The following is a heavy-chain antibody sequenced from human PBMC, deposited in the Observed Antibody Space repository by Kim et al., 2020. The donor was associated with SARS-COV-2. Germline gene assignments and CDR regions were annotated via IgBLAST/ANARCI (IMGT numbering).Heavy chain of an antibody. CDR1: GFTFSSYG. J-gene: IGHJ4*02. V-gene: IGHV3-30*18. D-gene: IGHD3-10*01. CDR3: AKDGASAALVRGVIPHADY. CDR2: ISYDGSNK. Sequence: GGSLRLSCAASGFTFSSYGMHWVRQAPGKGLEWVAVISYDGSNKYYADSVKGRFTISRDNSKNTLYLQMNCLRPEDTAVYYCAKDGASAALVRGVIPHADYWGQGTLVTVSS.